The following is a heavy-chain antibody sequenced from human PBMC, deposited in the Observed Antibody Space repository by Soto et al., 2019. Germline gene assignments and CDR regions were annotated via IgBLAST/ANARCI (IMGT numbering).Heavy chain of an antibody. CDR3: ARDKITGLFTY. D-gene: IGHD2-8*02. Sequence: SETLSLTCAVYGGSFSGYSWTWIRQPPGTGLEWIGEINHTGSTNYNPSLKSRVTISVDTSKNQFSLKLTSVTAADTAVYYCARDKITGLFTYWGSGTLVAGSS. J-gene: IGHJ4*02. V-gene: IGHV4-34*01. CDR2: INHTGST. CDR1: GGSFSGYS.